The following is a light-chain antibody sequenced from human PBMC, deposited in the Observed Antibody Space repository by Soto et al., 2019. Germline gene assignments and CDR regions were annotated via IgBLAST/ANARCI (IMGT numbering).Light chain of an antibody. CDR3: QQYGSSGT. CDR1: QSVSNNY. V-gene: IGKV3-20*01. Sequence: EIVRTQSPATLSVSPGERATLSCRASQSVSNNYLAWYQQKPGQAPRLLIYGASSRATGIPDRFSGSGSGTDFTLTISRLEPEDFAVYYCQQYGSSGTFGQGTKVDIK. CDR2: GAS. J-gene: IGKJ1*01.